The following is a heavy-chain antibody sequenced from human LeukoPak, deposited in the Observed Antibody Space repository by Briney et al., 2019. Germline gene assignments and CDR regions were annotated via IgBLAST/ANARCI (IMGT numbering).Heavy chain of an antibody. CDR3: ARDRGYLDGFDI. Sequence: PSETLSLTCTVSGASISNYYWSWIRQPPGKGLEWIGYIYYSGSTNYNPSPNSRVTMSLDTSKNQFSLKLSSVTAADTAVYYCARDRGYLDGFDIWGQGTMVTVSS. D-gene: IGHD3-10*01. J-gene: IGHJ3*02. V-gene: IGHV4-59*01. CDR2: IYYSGST. CDR1: GASISNYY.